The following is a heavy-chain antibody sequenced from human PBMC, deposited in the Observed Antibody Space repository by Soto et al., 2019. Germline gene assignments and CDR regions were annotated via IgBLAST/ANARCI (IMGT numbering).Heavy chain of an antibody. Sequence: QVQLVESGGGVVQPGRSLRLSCAASGFTFSSYGMHWVRQAPGKGLEWVAVIWYDGSNKYYADSVKGRFTISRDNSKNTLYLQMNSLRAEDTAVYYCARRYCSSTICYAGDYYYYSMDVWGQGTTVTVSS. V-gene: IGHV3-33*01. CDR1: GFTFSSYG. J-gene: IGHJ6*02. CDR2: IWYDGSNK. D-gene: IGHD2-2*01. CDR3: ARRYCSSTICYAGDYYYYSMDV.